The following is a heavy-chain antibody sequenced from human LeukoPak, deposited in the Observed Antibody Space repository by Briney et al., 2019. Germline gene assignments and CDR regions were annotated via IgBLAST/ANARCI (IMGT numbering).Heavy chain of an antibody. D-gene: IGHD2-2*01. Sequence: GASVKVSCKASGYSLTGYHMHWVRQAPGQGLERMGRINPNSGDTNYAQKFQGRVTMTRDTSTSTAYMELSRLRSDDTAVYYCARDYCSSTSCLFDYWGQGTLVTVSS. CDR1: GYSLTGYH. CDR3: ARDYCSSTSCLFDY. J-gene: IGHJ4*02. V-gene: IGHV1-2*06. CDR2: INPNSGDT.